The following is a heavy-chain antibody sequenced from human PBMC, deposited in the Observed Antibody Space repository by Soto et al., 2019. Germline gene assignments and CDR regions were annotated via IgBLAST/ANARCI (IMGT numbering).Heavy chain of an antibody. D-gene: IGHD3-3*01. CDR3: ARSFSHKDAFDI. V-gene: IGHV1-18*01. CDR1: GYTFTSYG. CDR2: ISAYNGNT. Sequence: ASVKVSCKASGYTFTSYGISWVRQAPGQGLEWMGWISAYNGNTNYAQKLQGRVTMTTDTSTGTAYMELRSLRSDDTAVYYCARSFSHKDAFDIWGQGTMVTVSS. J-gene: IGHJ3*02.